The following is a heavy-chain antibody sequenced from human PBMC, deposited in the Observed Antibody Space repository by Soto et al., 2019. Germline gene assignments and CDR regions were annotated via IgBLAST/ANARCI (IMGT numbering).Heavy chain of an antibody. D-gene: IGHD2-21*02. V-gene: IGHV1-69*12. CDR1: GGTFSSYA. CDR2: IIPIFGTA. J-gene: IGHJ4*02. CDR3: ARAPLNSIVVTAIDLYFDY. Sequence: QVQLVQSRAEMKKPGSSVNVSCKASGGTFSSYAISWVRQAPGQGLEWMGGIIPIFGTANYAQKFQGRVTITADESTSTAYMELSSLRSEDTAVYYCARAPLNSIVVTAIDLYFDYWGQGTLVTVSS.